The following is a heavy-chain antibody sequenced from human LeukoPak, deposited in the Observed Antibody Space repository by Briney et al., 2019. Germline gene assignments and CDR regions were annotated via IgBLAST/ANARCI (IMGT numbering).Heavy chain of an antibody. Sequence: SVKVSCKASGGTFSSYAISWVRQAPGQGLEWMGGIIPIFGTANYAQKFQGRVTITADESTSIAYMELSSLRSEDTAVYYCARTNAGKDIVVVPAAYDYWGQGTLVTVSS. V-gene: IGHV1-69*13. CDR2: IIPIFGTA. CDR1: GGTFSSYA. J-gene: IGHJ4*02. D-gene: IGHD2-2*01. CDR3: ARTNAGKDIVVVPAAYDY.